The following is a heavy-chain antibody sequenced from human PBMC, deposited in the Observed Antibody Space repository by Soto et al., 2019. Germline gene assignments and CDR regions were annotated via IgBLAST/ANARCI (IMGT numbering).Heavy chain of an antibody. CDR1: GGSISSSSYY. D-gene: IGHD3-22*01. CDR3: ARHSDYYDSSFCIMCMDV. V-gene: IGHV4-39*01. CDR2: IYYSGST. J-gene: IGHJ6*02. Sequence: SETLSLTCTVSGGSISSSSYYWGWIRQPPGKGLEWIGSIYYSGSTYYNPSLKSRVTISVDTSKNQFSLKLSSVTAADTAVYYCARHSDYYDSSFCIMCMDVWGQGTTVTVSS.